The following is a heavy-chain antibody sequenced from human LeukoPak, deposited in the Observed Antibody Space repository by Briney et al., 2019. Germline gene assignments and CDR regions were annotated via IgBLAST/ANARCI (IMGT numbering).Heavy chain of an antibody. CDR3: ARGGVKAAY. CDR2: ISSSGSAI. Sequence: GGSLRLSCAASGFIFGSYEMNWVRQAPGKGLEWISYISSSGSAIYYADSVKGRFTTSRDNAKDSLSLQMSSLRGEDTAVYYCARGGVKAAYWGQGTLVTVSS. J-gene: IGHJ4*02. CDR1: GFIFGSYE. D-gene: IGHD3-16*01. V-gene: IGHV3-48*03.